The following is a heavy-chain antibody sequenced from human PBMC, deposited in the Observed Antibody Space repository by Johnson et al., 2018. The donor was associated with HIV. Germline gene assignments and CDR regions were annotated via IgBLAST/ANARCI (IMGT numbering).Heavy chain of an antibody. CDR3: ARGVRGVIID. CDR1: GFTVSSNY. V-gene: IGHV3-66*01. J-gene: IGHJ3*01. Sequence: VQLVESGGGVVQPGRSLRLSCAASGFTVSSNYMNWVRQAPGKGLEWVSIIYSGGSTYYADSVKGRFTISRDSSKNTVYLQMNNLRAEDTAVYNCARGVRGVIIDWGQGTMVAVSS. D-gene: IGHD3-10*01. CDR2: IYSGGST.